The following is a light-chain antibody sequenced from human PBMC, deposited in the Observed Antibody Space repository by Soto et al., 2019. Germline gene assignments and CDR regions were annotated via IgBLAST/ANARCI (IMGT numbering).Light chain of an antibody. CDR3: CSYTTSNTRQIV. V-gene: IGLV2-14*01. Sequence: SALAQPASVSGAPGQAITISCTGTSRDVVGYNYVSWYQQHPGKAPKFMIYDVSNRPSGVSNRFSGSKSGNTASLTISGLQAEDEADYYCCSYTTSNTRQIVFGTGTRSPS. J-gene: IGLJ1*01. CDR2: DVS. CDR1: SRDVVGYNY.